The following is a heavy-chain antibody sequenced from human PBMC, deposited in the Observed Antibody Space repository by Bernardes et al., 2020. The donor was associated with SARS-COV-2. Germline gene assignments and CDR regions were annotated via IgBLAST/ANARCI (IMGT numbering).Heavy chain of an antibody. CDR2: ISWNSGRI. CDR1: GFTFDDYA. J-gene: IGHJ5*02. CDR3: AKDVKYDHFNWFDP. Sequence: GGSLRLSCAASGFTFDDYAMHWVRQVPGKGLEWVSGISWNSGRIGYADSVKGRFTISRDNAKKSLYLQMNSLRAEDTAFYYCAKDVKYDHFNWFDPWGQGTLVTVSS. D-gene: IGHD1-1*01. V-gene: IGHV3-9*01.